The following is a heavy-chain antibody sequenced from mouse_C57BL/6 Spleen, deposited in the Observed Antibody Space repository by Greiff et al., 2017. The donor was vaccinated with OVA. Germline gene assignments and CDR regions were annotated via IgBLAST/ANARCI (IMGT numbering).Heavy chain of an antibody. Sequence: VQLQQSGAELVRPGASVKLSCTASGFNIKDYYMHWVKQRPEQGLEWIGRIDPEDGDTEYAPKFQGKATMTADTSSNTAYLQLSSLTSEDTAVYYCTTLYSPGYVEGYAMDYWGQGTSVTVSS. CDR2: IDPEDGDT. V-gene: IGHV14-1*01. CDR1: GFNIKDYY. J-gene: IGHJ4*01. D-gene: IGHD3-2*02. CDR3: TTLYSPGYVEGYAMDY.